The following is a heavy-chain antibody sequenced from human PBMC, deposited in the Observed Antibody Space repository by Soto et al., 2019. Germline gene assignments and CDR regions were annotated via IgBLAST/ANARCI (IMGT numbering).Heavy chain of an antibody. CDR3: ASDRGSYALDY. D-gene: IGHD1-26*01. CDR1: GYTFTSYG. Sequence: QVQLVQSGAEVKKPGASVKVSCKASGYTFTSYGISWVRQAPGQGLEWMGWISANNGNTNYAQTLQGRVTMTTDTATRTAYKALRSLGSDDTAVYYCASDRGSYALDYWGQGTLGTVSS. J-gene: IGHJ4*02. V-gene: IGHV1-18*01. CDR2: ISANNGNT.